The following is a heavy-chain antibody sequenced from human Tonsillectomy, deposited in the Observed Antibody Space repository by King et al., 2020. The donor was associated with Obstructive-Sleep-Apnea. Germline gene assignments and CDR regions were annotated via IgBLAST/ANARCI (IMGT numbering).Heavy chain of an antibody. D-gene: IGHD3-10*01. CDR3: ARERLKLLWFGDSYYGMDV. Sequence: QLVQSGAEVKKPGASVKVSCKASGYTFTNYGFSWVRQAPGQGLEWMGWISAYNGNTKYAQKLQGRVTMTTDTSTTTAYMELRSLRSDDTAVYYCARERLKLLWFGDSYYGMDVWGQGTTVTVSS. CDR1: GYTFTNYG. CDR2: ISAYNGNT. J-gene: IGHJ6*02. V-gene: IGHV1-18*01.